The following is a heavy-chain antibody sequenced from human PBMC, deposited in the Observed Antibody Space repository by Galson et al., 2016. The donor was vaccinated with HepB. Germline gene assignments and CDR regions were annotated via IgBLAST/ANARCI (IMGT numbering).Heavy chain of an antibody. V-gene: IGHV1-69*13. CDR3: ARHERRYSSSWYRNELNWFDP. CDR1: GGTFSSYA. J-gene: IGHJ5*02. Sequence: SVKVSCKASGGTFSSYAISWVRQAPGQGLEWMGGIIPIFGTANYAQKFQGRVTITADESTSTAYMKLSSLRSEDTAVYYCARHERRYSSSWYRNELNWFDPWGQGTLVTVSS. CDR2: IIPIFGTA. D-gene: IGHD6-13*01.